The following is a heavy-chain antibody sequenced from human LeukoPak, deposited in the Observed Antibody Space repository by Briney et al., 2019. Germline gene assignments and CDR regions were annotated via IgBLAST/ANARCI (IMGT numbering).Heavy chain of an antibody. CDR2: INPNSGGT. D-gene: IGHD3-10*01. CDR3: ARDPSDYYGSGSFDY. Sequence: ASVKVSCKASGYTFTGYYMHWVRQAPGQGLEWMGRINPNSGGTNYAQKFQGRVTMTTDTSTSTAYMELRSLRSDDTAVYYCARDPSDYYGSGSFDYWSQGTLVTVSS. CDR1: GYTFTGYY. J-gene: IGHJ4*02. V-gene: IGHV1-2*06.